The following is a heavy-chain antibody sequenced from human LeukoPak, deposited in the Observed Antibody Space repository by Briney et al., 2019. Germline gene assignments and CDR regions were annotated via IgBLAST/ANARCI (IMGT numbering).Heavy chain of an antibody. D-gene: IGHD3-3*01. Sequence: GASVKVSCKASGYTFTSYYMQWVRQAPGQGLEWMVIINPSGGSTSYAQKFQGRVTMTRDTSTRTVYMELSSLRSEDTAVYYCASGYYDFWSGYFYWGQGTLVTVSS. CDR2: INPSGGST. CDR3: ASGYYDFWSGYFY. CDR1: GYTFTSYY. V-gene: IGHV1-46*03. J-gene: IGHJ4*02.